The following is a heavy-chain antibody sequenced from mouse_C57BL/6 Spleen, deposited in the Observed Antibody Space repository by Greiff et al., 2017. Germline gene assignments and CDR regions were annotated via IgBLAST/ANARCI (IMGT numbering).Heavy chain of an antibody. CDR1: GFTFSSYT. J-gene: IGHJ2*01. Sequence: EVKLVEPGGGLVKPGGSLKLSCAASGFTFSSYTMSWVRQTPEQRLEWVATISGGGGNTYYPDSVKGRFTISRDNAKNTLYLQMSSLRSEDTALYYCARHTPSDYWGQGTTLTVSS. V-gene: IGHV5-9*01. CDR3: ARHTPSDY. CDR2: ISGGGGNT.